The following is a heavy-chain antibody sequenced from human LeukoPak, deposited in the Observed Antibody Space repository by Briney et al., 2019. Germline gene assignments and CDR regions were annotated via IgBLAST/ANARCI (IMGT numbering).Heavy chain of an antibody. D-gene: IGHD3-10*02. Sequence: SETLSLTCTVSGYSISSNFYWVWIRQSPEKGLEWIGNIWHSGSTYYNPSLKSRVTISVDTSKNQFSLKLSSVTAADTAVYYCARHVRMGFYYYMDVWGKGTTVTISS. CDR2: IWHSGST. CDR1: GYSISSNFY. J-gene: IGHJ6*03. CDR3: ARHVRMGFYYYMDV. V-gene: IGHV4-38-2*02.